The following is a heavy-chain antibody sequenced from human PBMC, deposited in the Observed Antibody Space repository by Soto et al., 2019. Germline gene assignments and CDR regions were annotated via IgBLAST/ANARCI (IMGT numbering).Heavy chain of an antibody. CDR3: AKVGPAPPPSVYYYSGMEV. CDR1: GFTFSSYG. J-gene: IGHJ6*02. Sequence: QVQLVESGGGVVQPGRSLRLSCAASGFTFSSYGMHWVRQAPGKGLEWVAVISYAGSNKYYADSVKGRFPISRDNSKNTLDGNMDRLRAEDTAEYYCAKVGPAPPPSVYYYSGMEVWGQGTTVTVSS. D-gene: IGHD1-26*01. CDR2: ISYAGSNK. V-gene: IGHV3-30*18.